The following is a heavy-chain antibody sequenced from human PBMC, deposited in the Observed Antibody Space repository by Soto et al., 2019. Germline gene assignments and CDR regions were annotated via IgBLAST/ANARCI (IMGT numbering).Heavy chain of an antibody. CDR2: IYYDGSNR. D-gene: IGHD2-8*01. CDR3: ARAFCTNGVCYYFFDY. CDR1: GFTFGTYA. J-gene: IGHJ4*01. V-gene: IGHV3-33*01. Sequence: QVQLVDSGGGVVQPGGSLRLSCAASGFTFGTYAMHWVRQAPGKGLEWVAVIYYDGSNRYYGDAVKGRFTISRDNSKSTLYLQMSSLRAEDTAVYYCARAFCTNGVCYYFFDYWGHGTLVTVSS.